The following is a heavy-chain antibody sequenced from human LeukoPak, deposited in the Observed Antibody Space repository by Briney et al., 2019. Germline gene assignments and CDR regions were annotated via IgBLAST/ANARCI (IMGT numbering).Heavy chain of an antibody. D-gene: IGHD6-13*01. J-gene: IGHJ4*02. CDR1: GGSISSSSYY. CDR2: IYYSGST. V-gene: IGHV4-39*07. CDR3: ANEERLVTGYSSSWLIDY. Sequence: PSETLSLTCTVSGGSISSSSYYWGWIHQPPGKGLEWIGSIYYSGSTYYNPSLKSRVTISVDTSKNQFSLKLSSVTAADTAVYYFANEERLVTGYSSSWLIDYWGQGTLVTVSS.